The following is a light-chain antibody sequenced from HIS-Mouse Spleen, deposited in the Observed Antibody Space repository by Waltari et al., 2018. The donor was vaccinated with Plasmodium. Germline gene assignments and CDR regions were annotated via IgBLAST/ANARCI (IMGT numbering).Light chain of an antibody. V-gene: IGLV2-23*01. CDR1: SSDVGSYNL. Sequence: QSALTQPASVSGSPGQSITISCTGTSSDVGSYNLVSWYQQHPGKAPKLMIYEGSKRPSGVSNRFSGSKSGNTASLTSSGLQAEDEADYYCCSDAGSSTNWVFGGGTKLTVL. J-gene: IGLJ3*02. CDR3: CSDAGSSTNWV. CDR2: EGS.